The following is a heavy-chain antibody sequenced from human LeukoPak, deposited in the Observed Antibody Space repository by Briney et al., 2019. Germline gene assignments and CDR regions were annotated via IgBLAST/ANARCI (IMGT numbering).Heavy chain of an antibody. V-gene: IGHV3-72*01. Sequence: PGGSLRLSCAASGFTFSSYSMNWVRQAPGKGLEWVGRSRDKANSYTTEYAASVKGRFIISRDDSKNSLYLQMNSLETADTAVYFCIRPQGDTWATAAFDIWGRGTKVTVSS. J-gene: IGHJ3*02. CDR2: SRDKANSYTT. D-gene: IGHD2-21*02. CDR1: GFTFSSYS. CDR3: IRPQGDTWATAAFDI.